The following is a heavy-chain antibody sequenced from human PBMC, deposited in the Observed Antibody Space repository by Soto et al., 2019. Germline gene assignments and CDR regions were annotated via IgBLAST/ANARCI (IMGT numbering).Heavy chain of an antibody. Sequence: QVQLVQSGAEVKKPGASVKLSCRTSGYTFTHYYIHWVRQAPGQGLEWLAIINPASGSTNYAQDFQGTVTLTIDTSTTTVYMELSGLRAEDTAIFYCARDLAAGDYWGQGTLVTVSS. CDR1: GYTFTHYY. D-gene: IGHD6-13*01. CDR2: INPASGST. J-gene: IGHJ4*02. CDR3: ARDLAAGDY. V-gene: IGHV1-46*01.